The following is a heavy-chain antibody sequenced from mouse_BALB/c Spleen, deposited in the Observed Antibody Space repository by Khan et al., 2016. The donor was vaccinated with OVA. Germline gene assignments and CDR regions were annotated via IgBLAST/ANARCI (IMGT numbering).Heavy chain of an antibody. D-gene: IGHD2-1*01. CDR3: AREGYYGNYRAWFAY. Sequence: VQLQESGPEVVKPGASGRISCKASGYSFTSYYINWVKQRPGQGLEWIGWIYPGNVNTKYNENFKGKATLTADKSSSTAYMHLSSLTSEDSAVYFCAREGYYGNYRAWFAYWGQGTLVTVSA. CDR2: IYPGNVNT. V-gene: IGHV1S56*01. CDR1: GYSFTSYY. J-gene: IGHJ3*01.